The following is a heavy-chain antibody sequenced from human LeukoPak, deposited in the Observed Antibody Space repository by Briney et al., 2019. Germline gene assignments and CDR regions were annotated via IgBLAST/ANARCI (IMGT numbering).Heavy chain of an antibody. CDR3: ARGRDLGQDY. V-gene: IGHV4-59*02. CDR1: GASVNSFY. CDR2: IYYSGSP. Sequence: SETLSLTCTVSGASVNSFYWNWIRQPPGKGLEWIGYIYYSGSPNYNPSLKSRVTMSIDTSKNQLSLKLNSVTAADTAVYFCARGRDLGQDYWGQGTLVTVSS. D-gene: IGHD3-16*01. J-gene: IGHJ4*02.